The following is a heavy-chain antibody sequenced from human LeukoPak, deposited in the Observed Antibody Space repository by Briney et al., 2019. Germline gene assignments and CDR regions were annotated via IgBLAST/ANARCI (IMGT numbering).Heavy chain of an antibody. Sequence: PGGSLRLSCAASGFSLSDYYVNWLRQVPGKGLEWVSYIKSGSTIIFYADSVKGRFSVSRDNANNSVHLQMTNLRDDDTAVYYCARVHNTVHWRQGVQATVSS. J-gene: IGHJ4*02. CDR3: ARVHNTVH. V-gene: IGHV3-11*04. CDR1: GFSLSDYY. CDR2: IKSGSTII. D-gene: IGHD4-11*01.